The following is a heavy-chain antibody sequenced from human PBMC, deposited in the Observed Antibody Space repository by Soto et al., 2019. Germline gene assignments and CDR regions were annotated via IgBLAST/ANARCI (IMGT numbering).Heavy chain of an antibody. Sequence: QVQLVESGGGVVQPGRSLRLSCAASGFIFSRYDMHWLRQAPGKGLEWVAVISSDGSNKYYADSVKGRFTISRDNSKNTVYLQMNSLRAEDTAMYYCAKVGSSWFEGAFDIWGQGTMVTVSS. D-gene: IGHD6-13*01. CDR2: ISSDGSNK. CDR1: GFIFSRYD. CDR3: AKVGSSWFEGAFDI. J-gene: IGHJ3*02. V-gene: IGHV3-30*18.